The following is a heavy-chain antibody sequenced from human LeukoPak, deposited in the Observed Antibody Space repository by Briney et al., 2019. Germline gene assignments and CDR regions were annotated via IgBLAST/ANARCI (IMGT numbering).Heavy chain of an antibody. D-gene: IGHD2-21*01. CDR2: INHSGST. J-gene: IGHJ5*02. CDR1: GGSFSGYY. Sequence: PSETLSLTCAVYGGSFSGYYWSWIRQPPGKGLEWIGEINHSGSTNYNPSLKSRVTMSVDTSKNQFSLKLSSVTAADTAVYYCARPLSRLSWLDPWGQGTLVTVSS. V-gene: IGHV4-34*01. CDR3: ARPLSRLSWLDP.